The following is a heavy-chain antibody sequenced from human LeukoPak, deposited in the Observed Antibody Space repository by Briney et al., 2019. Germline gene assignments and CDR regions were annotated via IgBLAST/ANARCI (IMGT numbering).Heavy chain of an antibody. V-gene: IGHV3-7*01. J-gene: IGHJ4*02. CDR3: ARDLGSGRYYFDY. D-gene: IGHD6-19*01. Sequence: GGSLRLSCAASGFTFSSYWMSWVRQAPGKGLEWVANIKQDGSEKYYVDSVKGRFTISRDNAKNSLYLQMNSLRAEDTAVYYCARDLGSGRYYFDYWGQGTLVTVSS. CDR1: GFTFSSYW. CDR2: IKQDGSEK.